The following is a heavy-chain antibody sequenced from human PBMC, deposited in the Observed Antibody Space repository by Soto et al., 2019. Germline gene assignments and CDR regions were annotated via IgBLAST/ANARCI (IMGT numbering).Heavy chain of an antibody. CDR1: VFTFSSYA. CDR2: ITTRGGRT. Sequence: LRLSCAASVFTFSSYAMSWVRQAPSQGLEWVSSITTRGGRTYYADSVRGRFTISRDNFANALYLEMNSLRAEDTAIYYCAKEYYYDPSGPYSDLYFDSWGQGTLVTVSS. J-gene: IGHJ4*02. CDR3: AKEYYYDPSGPYSDLYFDS. D-gene: IGHD3-22*01. V-gene: IGHV3-23*01.